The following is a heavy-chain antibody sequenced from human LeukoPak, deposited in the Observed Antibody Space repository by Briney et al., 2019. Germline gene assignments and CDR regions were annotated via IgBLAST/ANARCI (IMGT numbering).Heavy chain of an antibody. Sequence: ASVKVSCKASGYTFTCYGISWVRQAPGQGLEWMGWISAYNGNTNYAQKLQGRVTMTTDTSTSTAYMELRSLRSDDTAVYYCARLYYDILTGYYSADYWGQGTLVTVSS. V-gene: IGHV1-18*04. CDR3: ARLYYDILTGYYSADY. J-gene: IGHJ4*02. CDR2: ISAYNGNT. CDR1: GYTFTCYG. D-gene: IGHD3-9*01.